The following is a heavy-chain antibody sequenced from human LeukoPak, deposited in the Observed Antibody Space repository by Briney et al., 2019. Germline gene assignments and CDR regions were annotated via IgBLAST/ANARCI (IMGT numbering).Heavy chain of an antibody. Sequence: GGSLRLSCAASGFTFSSYGMHWVRQAPGKGLEWVAVIWYDGSNKYYADSVKGRFTISRDNSKNTLYLQMNSLRAEDTAVYYCARDGRTGTRRDRYNWFDPWGQGTLVTVSS. CDR1: GFTFSSYG. CDR3: ARDGRTGTRRDRYNWFDP. V-gene: IGHV3-33*01. CDR2: IWYDGSNK. J-gene: IGHJ5*02. D-gene: IGHD1-7*01.